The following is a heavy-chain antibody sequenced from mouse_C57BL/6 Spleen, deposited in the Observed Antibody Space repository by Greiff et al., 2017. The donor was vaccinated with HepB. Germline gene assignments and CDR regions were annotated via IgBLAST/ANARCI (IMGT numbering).Heavy chain of an antibody. V-gene: IGHV1-55*01. CDR1: GYTFTSYW. CDR2: IYPGSGST. D-gene: IGHD2-2*01. CDR3: ARGGGYDSFDY. J-gene: IGHJ2*01. Sequence: QVQLKQPGAELVKPGASVKMSCKASGYTFTSYWITWVKQRPGQGLEWIGDIYPGSGSTNYKEKFKSKATLTVDTSSSTAYMQLSSLTSEDSAVYYCARGGGYDSFDYWGQGTTLTVSS.